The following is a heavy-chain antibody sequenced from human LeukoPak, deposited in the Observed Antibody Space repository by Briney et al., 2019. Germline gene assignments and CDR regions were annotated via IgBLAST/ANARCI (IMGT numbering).Heavy chain of an antibody. CDR1: GGSISSSSYY. CDR2: IYYSGST. Sequence: PSETLFLTCTVSGGSISSSSYYWGWIRQPPGKGLEWIGSIYYSGSTYYNPSLKSRVTISVDTSKNQFSLKLSSVTAADTAVYYCASSSGYTSFDYWGQGTLVTVSS. V-gene: IGHV4-39*01. D-gene: IGHD3-22*01. J-gene: IGHJ4*02. CDR3: ASSSGYTSFDY.